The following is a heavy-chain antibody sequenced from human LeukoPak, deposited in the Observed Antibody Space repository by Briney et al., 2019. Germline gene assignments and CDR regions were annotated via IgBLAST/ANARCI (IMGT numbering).Heavy chain of an antibody. CDR1: GGSISSYY. CDR3: ARVRDYSDYHYMDV. V-gene: IGHV4-59*01. J-gene: IGHJ6*03. CDR2: IYYSGST. Sequence: KPSETLSLTCTVSGGSISSYYWSWIRQPPGKGLEWIGYIYYSGSTTYNPSLKSRVTISVDTSKKQFSLKLTSVTAADTAVYYCARVRDYSDYHYMDVWGKGTTVTVSS. D-gene: IGHD2-15*01.